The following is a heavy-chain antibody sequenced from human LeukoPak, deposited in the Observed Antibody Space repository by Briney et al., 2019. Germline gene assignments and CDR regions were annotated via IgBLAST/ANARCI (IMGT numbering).Heavy chain of an antibody. CDR1: GFTFDDYA. V-gene: IGHV3-74*01. J-gene: IGHJ5*01. Sequence: GRSLRLSCAASGFTFDDYAMHWVRQAPGKGLVWVSRINGDGSSTIYADSVKGRITISRDNAKNTLYLQMNSLRGEDTAVYYCARGGLRGSSWFDYWGQGTLVTVSS. CDR2: INGDGSST. CDR3: ARGGLRGSSWFDY. D-gene: IGHD3-10*01.